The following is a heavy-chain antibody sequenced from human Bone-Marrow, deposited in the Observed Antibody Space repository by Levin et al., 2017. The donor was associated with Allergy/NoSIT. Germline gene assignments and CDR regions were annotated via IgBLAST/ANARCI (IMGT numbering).Heavy chain of an antibody. V-gene: IGHV5-51*01. D-gene: IGHD3-10*01. CDR3: ARQRAYGAGGYAMDI. Sequence: GESLKISCKGSGYDFANHWIGWVRQMPGKGLEWMGIIYPGHSETKYSPSFQGRVTISADKSIRTAYLRWRSLKASDTAIYYCARQRAYGAGGYAMDIWAQGTTVTVS. CDR1: GYDFANHW. CDR2: IYPGHSET. J-gene: IGHJ6*02.